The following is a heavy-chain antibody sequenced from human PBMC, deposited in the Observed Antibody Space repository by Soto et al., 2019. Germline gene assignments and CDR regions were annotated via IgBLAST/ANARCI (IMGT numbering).Heavy chain of an antibody. Sequence: ASVKVSCKDTGGLFSSYAVSWVRQAPGQGLEWMGGIIPVFDTTYYAQKFQGRVTITADESSNTAYMELSRLTSEDTAMYYCARGGSGYVWFNEFWGQGTLVTVSS. CDR1: GGLFSSYA. D-gene: IGHD3-22*01. J-gene: IGHJ1*01. V-gene: IGHV1-69*13. CDR2: IIPVFDTT. CDR3: ARGGSGYVWFNEF.